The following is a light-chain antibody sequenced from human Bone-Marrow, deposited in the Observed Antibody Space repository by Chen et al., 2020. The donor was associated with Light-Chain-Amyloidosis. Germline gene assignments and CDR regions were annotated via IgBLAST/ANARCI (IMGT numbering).Light chain of an antibody. CDR1: QSVSSY. CDR3: QQRSNWPT. V-gene: IGKV3-11*01. J-gene: IGKJ4*01. CDR2: DAS. Sequence: EIVLTQSPATLSLSPGERVTLSCRASQSVSSYLAWYQQKPGQPPRLLIYDASNRATGIPARFSGSGAGTDFTLTISSLEPEDFAVYYCQQRSNWPTFGGGTKVEIK.